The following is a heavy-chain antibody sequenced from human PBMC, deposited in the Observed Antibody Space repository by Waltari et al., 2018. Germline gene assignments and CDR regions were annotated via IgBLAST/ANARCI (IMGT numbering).Heavy chain of an antibody. V-gene: IGHV4-34*01. CDR2: INHSGST. CDR3: ARAIGGPRPHYYYMDV. CDR1: GGSFSGYY. J-gene: IGHJ6*03. D-gene: IGHD3-16*01. Sequence: QVQLQQWGAGLLKPSETLSLTCAVYGGSFSGYYWSWIRQPPGKGLEWIGEINHSGSTNYNPSLKSRVTISVDTSKNQFSLKLSSVTAADTAVYYCARAIGGPRPHYYYMDVWGKGTTVTVSS.